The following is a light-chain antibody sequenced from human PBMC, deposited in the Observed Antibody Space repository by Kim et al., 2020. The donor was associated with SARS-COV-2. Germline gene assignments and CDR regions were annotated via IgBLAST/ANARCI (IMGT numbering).Light chain of an antibody. CDR2: DNS. Sequence: QSVLTQPPSVSAALGQKVTIPCSGSSSDIGKNFVSWYQQLPGTAPKFLMYDNSKRPSGIPDRFSGSKSGTTATLGITGLQTRDESDYYCGTWDSSVSVFVFGTGTKVTVL. CDR1: SSDIGKNF. J-gene: IGLJ1*01. V-gene: IGLV1-51*01. CDR3: GTWDSSVSVFV.